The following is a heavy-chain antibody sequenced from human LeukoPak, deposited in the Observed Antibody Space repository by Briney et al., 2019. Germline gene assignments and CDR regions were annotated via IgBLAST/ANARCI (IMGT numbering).Heavy chain of an antibody. Sequence: GGSLRLSCAASGFDFSTYAMSWVRQAPGKGLEWVGRIKSKTDGGTTDYAAPVKGRFTISRDDSKNTLYLQMNSLKTEDTAVYYCTTDLIVATEYYYYYMDVWGKGTTVTISS. CDR3: TTDLIVATEYYYYYMDV. CDR1: GFDFSTYA. V-gene: IGHV3-15*01. J-gene: IGHJ6*03. CDR2: IKSKTDGGTT. D-gene: IGHD5-12*01.